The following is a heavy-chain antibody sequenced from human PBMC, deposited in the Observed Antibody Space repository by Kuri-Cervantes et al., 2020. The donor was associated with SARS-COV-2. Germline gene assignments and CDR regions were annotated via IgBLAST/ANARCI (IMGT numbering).Heavy chain of an antibody. CDR1: GFTFSSYG. J-gene: IGHJ4*02. D-gene: IGHD2-2*01. CDR3: AREADCSSTSCYDY. CDR2: IWYDGSNK. V-gene: IGHV3-33*01. Sequence: LSLTCAASGFTFSSYGMHWVRQAPGKGLEWVAVIWYDGSNKYYADSVKGRFTISRDNSKNTLYLQMNSLRAEDTAVYYCAREADCSSTSCYDYWGQGTLVTVSS.